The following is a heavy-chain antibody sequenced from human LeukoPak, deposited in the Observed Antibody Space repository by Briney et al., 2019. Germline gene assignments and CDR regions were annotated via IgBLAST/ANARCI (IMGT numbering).Heavy chain of an antibody. CDR1: GFTFSSYS. V-gene: IGHV3-21*01. J-gene: IGHJ5*02. CDR2: ISSSGSYI. CDR3: ARVIAAAGTNWFDP. D-gene: IGHD6-13*01. Sequence: GGSLRLSCAASGFTFSSYSMNWVRQAPGKGLEWVSSISSSGSYIYYADSVKGRFTISRDNAKNSLYLQTNSLRAEDTAVYYCARVIAAAGTNWFDPWGQGTLVTVSP.